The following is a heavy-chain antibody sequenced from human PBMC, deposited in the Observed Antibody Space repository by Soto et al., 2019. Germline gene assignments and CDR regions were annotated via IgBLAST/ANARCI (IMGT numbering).Heavy chain of an antibody. CDR2: IYSGGST. J-gene: IGHJ6*04. D-gene: IGHD6-19*01. V-gene: IGHV3-53*01. CDR1: GFTVSSNY. CDR3: ARSRRDGCNPYYYYGMDV. Sequence: GGSLRLSCAASGFTVSSNYMSWVRQAPGKGLEWVSVIYSGGSTYCADSVKGRFTISRDNSKNTLYLQMNSLRAEDTAVYYCARSRRDGCNPYYYYGMDVWGKGTTVTVSS.